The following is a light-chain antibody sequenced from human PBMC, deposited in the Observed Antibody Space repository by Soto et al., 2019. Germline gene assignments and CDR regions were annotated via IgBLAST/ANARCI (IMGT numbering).Light chain of an antibody. Sequence: DIQMSQPPSTLSASVGRRVTNSCRTSQSVGTWVAWYQQKPGKAPKLLIYGASNLESGVPSRFSGSGYGTEFTLSITTLQPDDFATYFCQQYNRNTWSFGPGTKV. J-gene: IGKJ1*01. CDR2: GAS. CDR1: QSVGTW. V-gene: IGKV1-5*01. CDR3: QQYNRNTWS.